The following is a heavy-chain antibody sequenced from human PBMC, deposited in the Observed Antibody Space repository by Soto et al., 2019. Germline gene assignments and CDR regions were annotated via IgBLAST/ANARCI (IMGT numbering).Heavy chain of an antibody. V-gene: IGHV3-30*04. D-gene: IGHD1-26*01. Sequence: PGGSLRLSCAASGVSFRNYAIHWVRQAPGKGLEWVAVISRDGSHKYYLDSVKGRFTISRDNSKDTVNLLMNSLRDDDSAMYYCARSRNSAVADSFDFWGQGTLVTVSS. CDR3: ARSRNSAVADSFDF. J-gene: IGHJ4*02. CDR2: ISRDGSHK. CDR1: GVSFRNYA.